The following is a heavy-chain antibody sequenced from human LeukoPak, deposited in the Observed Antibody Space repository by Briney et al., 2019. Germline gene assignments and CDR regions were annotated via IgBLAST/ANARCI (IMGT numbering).Heavy chain of an antibody. J-gene: IGHJ4*02. V-gene: IGHV4-59*08. CDR2: IYYSGST. Sequence: SETLSLTCTVSGGSISSYYWSWIRQPPGKGLEWIGYIYYSGSTNYNPSLKSRVTISVDTSKNQLSLKLSSVTAADTAVYYCARRVGISRFDYWGQGTLVTVSS. CDR1: GGSISSYY. CDR3: ARRVGISRFDY. D-gene: IGHD1-1*01.